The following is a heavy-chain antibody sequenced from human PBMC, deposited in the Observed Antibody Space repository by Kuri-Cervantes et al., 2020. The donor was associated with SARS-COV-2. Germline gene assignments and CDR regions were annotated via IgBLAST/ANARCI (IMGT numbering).Heavy chain of an antibody. D-gene: IGHD3-10*01. V-gene: IGHV4-59*12. CDR2: IYYSGST. CDR3: ARGYGSGSYSTYYYYYGMDV. J-gene: IGHJ6*02. CDR1: GGSISSYY. Sequence: SETLSLTCTVSGGSISSYYWSWIRQPPGKGLEWFGYIYYSGSTNYNPSLKSRVTISVDTSKNQFSLKLSSVTAADTAVYYCARGYGSGSYSTYYYYYGMDVWGLGTTVTVSS.